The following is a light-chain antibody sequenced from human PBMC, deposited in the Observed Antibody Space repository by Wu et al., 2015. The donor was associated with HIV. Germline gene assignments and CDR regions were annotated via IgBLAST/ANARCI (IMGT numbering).Light chain of an antibody. CDR1: QSVSSN. CDR3: QQYGTSPHT. V-gene: IGKV3-15*01. J-gene: IGKJ1*01. Sequence: EIVMTQSPATLSVSPGERATLSCRASQSVSSNLAWYQQKPGQAPRLLIYDASTRATGISARFSGSGSGTDFTLTISSLEPEDFAVYYCQQYGTSPHTFGQGTKVEIK. CDR2: DAS.